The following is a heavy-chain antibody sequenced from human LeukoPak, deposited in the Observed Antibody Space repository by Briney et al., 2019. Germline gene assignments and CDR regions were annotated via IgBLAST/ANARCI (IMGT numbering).Heavy chain of an antibody. CDR2: IYHSGST. D-gene: IGHD5-24*01. J-gene: IGHJ4*02. Sequence: SETLSLTCTVSGGSISSGGYSWSWIRQPPGKGLEWIGYIYHSGSTYYNPSLKSRVTISVDRSKNQFSLKLSSVTAADTAVYYCARVGGDGYRTPTWYYFDYWGQGTLVTVSS. V-gene: IGHV4-30-2*01. CDR1: GGSISSGGYS. CDR3: ARVGGDGYRTPTWYYFDY.